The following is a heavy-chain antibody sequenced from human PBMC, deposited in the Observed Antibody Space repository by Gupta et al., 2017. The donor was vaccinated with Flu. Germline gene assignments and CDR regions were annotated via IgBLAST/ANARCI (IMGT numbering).Heavy chain of an antibody. J-gene: IGHJ5*02. Sequence: EVLLVQSGAVVKKPGESLKISCKGSGYTFSTYWIVWVRQMPGKGLEWMGTIYPGDSDTTYSPSFEGQVTISVDKSIDTAYLQWSSLKASDTATYFCARREGGTYQNWFDPWGQGTLVTVSS. CDR1: GYTFSTYW. CDR2: IYPGDSDT. V-gene: IGHV5-51*01. D-gene: IGHD1-26*01. CDR3: ARREGGTYQNWFDP.